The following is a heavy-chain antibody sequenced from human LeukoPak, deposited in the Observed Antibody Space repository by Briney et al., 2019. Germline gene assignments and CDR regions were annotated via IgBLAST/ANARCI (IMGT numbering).Heavy chain of an antibody. J-gene: IGHJ3*02. V-gene: IGHV3-48*01. CDR2: ISSSSSTT. Sequence: GRSLRLSCAASGFTFSSYSMNWVRQAPGKGLEWVSYISSSSSTTYYADSVKGRFTISRDNAKNSLYLQMNSLRAEDTAVYYCARDAKLRYFDWLPDAFDIWGQGTMVTVSS. CDR1: GFTFSSYS. CDR3: ARDAKLRYFDWLPDAFDI. D-gene: IGHD3-9*01.